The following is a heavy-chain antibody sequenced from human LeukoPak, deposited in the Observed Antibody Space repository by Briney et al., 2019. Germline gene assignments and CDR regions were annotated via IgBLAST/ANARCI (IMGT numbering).Heavy chain of an antibody. V-gene: IGHV1-69*04. CDR3: ARVNAPTAGAVDY. CDR2: IIPILGIA. D-gene: IGHD1-26*01. CDR1: GGTFSSYA. J-gene: IGHJ4*02. Sequence: ASVKVSCKASGGTFSSYAISWVRQAPGQGLEWMGRIIPILGIANYAQKFQGRVTITADKSTSTAYMELSSLRSEDTAVYYCARVNAPTAGAVDYWGQGTLVTVSS.